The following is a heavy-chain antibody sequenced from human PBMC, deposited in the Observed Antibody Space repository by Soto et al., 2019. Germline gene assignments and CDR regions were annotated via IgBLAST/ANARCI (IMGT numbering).Heavy chain of an antibody. CDR1: GFTFSSYD. D-gene: IGHD1-7*01. V-gene: IGHV3-64*01. CDR2: ISSNGGTT. Sequence: EVQLAESGGGMVQPGGSLRLSCVASGFTFSSYDMHWVRQAPGKGLEYVSSISSNGGTTYYGNSVKGRFTISRDNSKNTLYLQMGSLRAEDMGVYYCVRRVSGNYDYWGQGTLVNVSS. CDR3: VRRVSGNYDY. J-gene: IGHJ4*02.